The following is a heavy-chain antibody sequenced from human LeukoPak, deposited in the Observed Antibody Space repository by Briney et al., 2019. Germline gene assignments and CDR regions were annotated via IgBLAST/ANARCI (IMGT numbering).Heavy chain of an antibody. Sequence: SETLSLTCAVYGGSFSGYYWSWIRQPPGKGLEWIGEINHSGSTNYNPSLKSRVTISVDTSKNQFSLKLSSVTAADTAVYYCARRIAAAPYYFDYWGQGTLVTVSS. CDR3: ARRIAAAPYYFDY. J-gene: IGHJ4*02. V-gene: IGHV4-34*01. D-gene: IGHD6-13*01. CDR2: INHSGST. CDR1: GGSFSGYY.